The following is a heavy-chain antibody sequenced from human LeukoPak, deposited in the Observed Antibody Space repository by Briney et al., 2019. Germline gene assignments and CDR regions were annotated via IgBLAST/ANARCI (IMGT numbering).Heavy chain of an antibody. CDR1: RGSISGYY. D-gene: IGHD6-13*01. CDR3: ARLRSVAGGTFYFDY. Sequence: PSETLSLTCSVSRGSISGYYWSWIRQPPGKGLEWIGYIYYSGSTNYNPSLKSRVTMLVDTSKNLFSLKLNSVTAADTAVYYCARLRSVAGGTFYFDYWGQGILVTVSS. V-gene: IGHV4-59*01. J-gene: IGHJ4*02. CDR2: IYYSGST.